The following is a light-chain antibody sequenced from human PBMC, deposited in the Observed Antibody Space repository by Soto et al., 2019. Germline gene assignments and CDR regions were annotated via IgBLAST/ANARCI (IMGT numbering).Light chain of an antibody. CDR2: DAS. V-gene: IGKV3-11*01. CDR1: QSVSSS. J-gene: IGKJ2*01. Sequence: EIVLTQSPATLSLSPGERATLSCRASQSVSSSLAWYQQKPGQAPRLLIYDASNRATGIPARFSGSGSGTAFTLTISSLAPEDFAVYACQQRTNWPPYTFGQGTKLEIK. CDR3: QQRTNWPPYT.